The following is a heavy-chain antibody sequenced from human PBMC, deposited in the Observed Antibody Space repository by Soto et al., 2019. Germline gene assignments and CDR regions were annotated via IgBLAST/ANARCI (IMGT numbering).Heavy chain of an antibody. D-gene: IGHD6-13*01. Sequence: QVQLVQSGAEVKKPGSSVKVSCKASGGTFSSYAISWVRQAPGQGLEWMGGIITIFGKANYAQKFQGRVPITPDESTSPAYMEPSTLRSEDTAVYYCARDAGDPSIAAPGTNAFDIWGQGTMVTVSS. J-gene: IGHJ3*02. CDR3: ARDAGDPSIAAPGTNAFDI. CDR1: GGTFSSYA. CDR2: IITIFGKA. V-gene: IGHV1-69*05.